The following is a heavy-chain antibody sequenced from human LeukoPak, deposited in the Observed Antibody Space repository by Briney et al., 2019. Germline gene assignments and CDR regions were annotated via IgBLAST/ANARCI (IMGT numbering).Heavy chain of an antibody. V-gene: IGHV3-33*08. CDR2: IWYDGSNK. D-gene: IGHD6-13*01. CDR3: ARDPHSSSYFIQYYYGMDV. CDR1: GFTFSSYC. Sequence: GGSLRLSCAASGFTFSSYCMHWVRQAPGKGLEWVAVIWYDGSNKYYADSVKGRFTISRDNSKNTLYLQMNSLRAEDTAVYYCARDPHSSSYFIQYYYGMDVWGQGTTVTVSS. J-gene: IGHJ6*02.